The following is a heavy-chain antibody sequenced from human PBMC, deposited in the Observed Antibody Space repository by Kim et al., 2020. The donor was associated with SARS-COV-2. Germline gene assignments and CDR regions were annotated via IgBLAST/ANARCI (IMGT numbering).Heavy chain of an antibody. J-gene: IGHJ6*02. V-gene: IGHV1-18*01. CDR3: ARDSPLSSSSVDYYYGMDV. D-gene: IGHD6-6*01. Sequence: ASVKVSCKASGYTFTSYGISWVRQAPGQGLEWMGWISAYNGNTNYAQKLQGRVTMTTDTSTSTAYMELRSLRSDDTAVYYCARDSPLSSSSVDYYYGMDVWGQGRTVTVSS. CDR1: GYTFTSYG. CDR2: ISAYNGNT.